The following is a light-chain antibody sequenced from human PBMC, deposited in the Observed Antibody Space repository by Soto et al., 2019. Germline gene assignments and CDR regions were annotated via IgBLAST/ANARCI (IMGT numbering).Light chain of an antibody. CDR2: AAS. J-gene: IGKJ4*01. Sequence: DIQMTQSPSSLSASVGDRVTITCRASQSISSYLNWYQQKPGKAPKLLIYAASSLQSGVPSRFSGSGSGTDFTLTISSLQPEDFATYYWQQSYSTPLTFCGGTKVLIK. CDR3: QQSYSTPLT. CDR1: QSISSY. V-gene: IGKV1-39*01.